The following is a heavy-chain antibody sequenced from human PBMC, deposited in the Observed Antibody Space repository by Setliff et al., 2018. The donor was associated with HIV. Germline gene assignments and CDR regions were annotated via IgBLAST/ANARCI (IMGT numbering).Heavy chain of an antibody. Sequence: ASVKVSCKASGYTFTSYGISWVRQAPGQGLEWMGWNSAYNGNTNYAQKLKGRVTMTTDTSTSTAYMEVRSLRSDDTAVYYCARDWGGYSSSKAGYYYYMDVWGKGTTVTVSS. CDR2: NSAYNGNT. CDR1: GYTFTSYG. CDR3: ARDWGGYSSSKAGYYYYMDV. D-gene: IGHD6-13*01. V-gene: IGHV1-18*01. J-gene: IGHJ6*03.